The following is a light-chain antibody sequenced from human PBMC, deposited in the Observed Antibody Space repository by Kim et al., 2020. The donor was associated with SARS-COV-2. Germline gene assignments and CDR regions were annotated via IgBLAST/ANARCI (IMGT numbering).Light chain of an antibody. J-gene: IGLJ2*01. V-gene: IGLV3-1*01. CDR2: EDN. CDR1: RLGNKY. Sequence: GSPGQTASITRSGDRLGNKYVCWFQQKPGQSPVLVMYEDNKRPSGIPERFSGSNSGNTATLTISGTQAMDEAEYYCQAWDSSVVFGGGTQLTVL. CDR3: QAWDSSVV.